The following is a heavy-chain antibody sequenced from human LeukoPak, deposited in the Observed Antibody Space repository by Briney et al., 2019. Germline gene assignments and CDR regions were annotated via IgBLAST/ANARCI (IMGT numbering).Heavy chain of an antibody. Sequence: RGASVKVSCKSSTYTFTQYRINWVRQAPGQGLEWMGWISVYNNDTTYAQNFQGRVTMTTDTSTSTAYMELRSLRSDDTAVYYCARDEVGSGWYDYYYYMDVWGKGTTVTISS. CDR1: TYTFTQYR. V-gene: IGHV1-18*01. CDR2: ISVYNNDT. J-gene: IGHJ6*03. CDR3: ARDEVGSGWYDYYYYMDV. D-gene: IGHD6-19*01.